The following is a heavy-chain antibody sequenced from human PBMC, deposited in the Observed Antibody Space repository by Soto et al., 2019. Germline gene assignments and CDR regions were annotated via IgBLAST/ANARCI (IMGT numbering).Heavy chain of an antibody. V-gene: IGHV4-61*01. CDR2: ISYSGST. J-gene: IGHJ5*02. CDR1: GGSVSSRSFY. Sequence: RSLTCSVSGGSVSSRSFYWNWIRQPPGKGLEWIGYISYSGSTNYNPSLKSRVTISVDTSKNHFSLKLSSVTAADTAVYYCARGDAINWFDPWGQGTIVTV. CDR3: ARGDAINWFDP.